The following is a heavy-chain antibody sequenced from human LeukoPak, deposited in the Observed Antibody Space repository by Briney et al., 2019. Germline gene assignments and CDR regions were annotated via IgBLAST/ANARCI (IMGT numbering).Heavy chain of an antibody. CDR3: ARGGYYGSGSYFDY. CDR2: IRYDGSKK. D-gene: IGHD3-10*01. V-gene: IGHV3-30*02. Sequence: GGSLRLSCAASGFTFSSYGMHWVRQAPGKGLEWVAFIRYDGSKKYYVDSVKGRFTISRDNSKNTLYLQMNSLRAEDTAVYYCARGGYYGSGSYFDYWGQGTLVTVSS. CDR1: GFTFSSYG. J-gene: IGHJ4*02.